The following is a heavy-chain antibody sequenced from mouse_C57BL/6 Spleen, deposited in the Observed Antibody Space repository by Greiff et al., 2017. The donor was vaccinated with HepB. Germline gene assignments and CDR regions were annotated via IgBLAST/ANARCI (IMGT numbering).Heavy chain of an antibody. J-gene: IGHJ2*01. CDR2: INPYNGGT. CDR1: GYTFTDYY. Sequence: EVQLQQSGPVLVKPGASVKMSCKASGYTFTDYYMNWVKQSHGKSLEWIGVINPYNGGTSYNQKFKGKATLTVDKSSSTAYMELNSLTSEDSAVYYCARFHYYGREESDYWGQGTTLTVSS. D-gene: IGHD1-2*01. CDR3: ARFHYYGREESDY. V-gene: IGHV1-19*01.